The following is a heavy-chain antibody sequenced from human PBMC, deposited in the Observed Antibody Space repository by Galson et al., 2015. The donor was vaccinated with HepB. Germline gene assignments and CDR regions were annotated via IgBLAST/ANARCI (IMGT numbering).Heavy chain of an antibody. CDR1: GYTFTSYA. CDR3: ARDGRGGCSSTSCYAWVDY. Sequence: SVKVSCKASGYTFTSYAMNWVRQAPGQGLEWMGWINTNTGNPTYAQGFTGRFVFSLDTSVSTAYLQISSLKAEDTAVYYCARDGRGGCSSTSCYAWVDYWGQGTLVTVSS. J-gene: IGHJ4*02. D-gene: IGHD2-2*01. CDR2: INTNTGNP. V-gene: IGHV7-4-1*02.